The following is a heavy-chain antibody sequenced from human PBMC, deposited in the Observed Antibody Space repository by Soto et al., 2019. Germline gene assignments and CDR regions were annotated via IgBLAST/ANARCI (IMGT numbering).Heavy chain of an antibody. CDR2: LSGSGDTT. CDR1: GFSFSTYT. V-gene: IGHV3-23*01. CDR3: AKCGGLGTPRGSGTCYCPIDY. J-gene: IGHJ4*02. D-gene: IGHD2-15*01. Sequence: VVLLQSGGGLAQPGGSLRVSCAASGFSFSTYTMSWLRQTPGKGLEWVSCLSGSGDTTYYADSVEGRFTISRDTSKNTLYLQMNNLRADDTAMYYCAKCGGLGTPRGSGTCYCPIDYWGQGTPVTVSS.